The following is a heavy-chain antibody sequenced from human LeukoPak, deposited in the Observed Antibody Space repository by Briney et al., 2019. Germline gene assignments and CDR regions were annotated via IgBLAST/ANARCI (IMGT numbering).Heavy chain of an antibody. J-gene: IGHJ4*02. V-gene: IGHV4-59*08. CDR2: IYYSGST. CDR3: ARLIRYFDWFPFDY. Sequence: SETLSLTCTVSGGSISSYYWSWIRQPPGKGLEWIVYIYYSGSTNYNPSLKSRVTISVDTSKNQFSLKLSSVTAADTAVYYCARLIRYFDWFPFDYWGQGTLVTVSS. CDR1: GGSISSYY. D-gene: IGHD3-9*01.